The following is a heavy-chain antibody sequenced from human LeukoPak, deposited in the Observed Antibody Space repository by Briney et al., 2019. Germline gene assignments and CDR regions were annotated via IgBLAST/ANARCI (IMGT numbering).Heavy chain of an antibody. D-gene: IGHD4-17*01. CDR3: AKDSGDYVGWFDP. Sequence: GGSLRLSCAASGFTFSAYAMNWVRRAPGKGLELVSAISGSGGSTYYADSVKGRFTISRDNSKKTLYLQMNSLRAEDTALYLCAKDSGDYVGWFDPWGQGTLVTVSS. J-gene: IGHJ5*02. CDR2: ISGSGGST. CDR1: GFTFSAYA. V-gene: IGHV3-23*01.